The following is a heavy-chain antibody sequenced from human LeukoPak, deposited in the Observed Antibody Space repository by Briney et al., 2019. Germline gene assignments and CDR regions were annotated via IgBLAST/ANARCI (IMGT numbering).Heavy chain of an antibody. CDR2: IYYSGST. D-gene: IGHD3-22*01. CDR3: ARAPPDYYDSSGPFGRFDY. V-gene: IGHV4-59*01. Sequence: SETLSLTCTVSGGSISSYYWSWIRQPPGKGLEWIGYIYYSGSTNYNPSLKSRVTISVDTSKNQFSLKLSSVTAADTAVYYCARAPPDYYDSSGPFGRFDYWGQGTLVTVSS. J-gene: IGHJ4*02. CDR1: GGSISSYY.